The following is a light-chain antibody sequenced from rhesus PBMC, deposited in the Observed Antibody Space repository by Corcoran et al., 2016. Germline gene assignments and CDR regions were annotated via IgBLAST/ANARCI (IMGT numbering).Light chain of an antibody. V-gene: IGKV1S12*01. CDR1: QNIYSN. J-gene: IGKJ2*01. Sequence: DIQMTQSPSALSASVGDRVTISCRASQNIYSNLAWYQQKPGKSPKLLIYDASSLQTGIPSRFSGTGSETVVSLTISSLQPEDSATYYCQHYYDNPYTFGQGTKVELK. CDR3: QHYYDNPYT. CDR2: DAS.